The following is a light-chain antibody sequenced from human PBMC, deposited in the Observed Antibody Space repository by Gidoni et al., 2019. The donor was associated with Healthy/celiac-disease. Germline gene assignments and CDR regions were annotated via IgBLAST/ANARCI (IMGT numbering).Light chain of an antibody. J-gene: IGKJ3*01. CDR3: MQALQTIFT. CDR1: QSLLHSNGYNY. Sequence: DIVMTQSPLSLPVTPGEPASISCRSSQSLLHSNGYNYLDWYLQKPGQSPQLLIYLGSNRASGVPDRFSGSGSGTDFTLKISRVEAEDVGVYYCMQALQTIFTFGPXTKVDIK. CDR2: LGS. V-gene: IGKV2-28*01.